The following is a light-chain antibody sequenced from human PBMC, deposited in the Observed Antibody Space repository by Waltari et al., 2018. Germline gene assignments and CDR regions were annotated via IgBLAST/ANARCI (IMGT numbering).Light chain of an antibody. V-gene: IGLV2-11*01. CDR2: DVN. J-gene: IGLJ2*01. CDR1: TSDVGGYNS. Sequence: QSALTQPPSVSGSPEQSVTISCTGSTSDVGGYNSVSWYQQHPGTAPKLIIFDVNQRPSGVPERLSGSKSGNTASLTISGLQAEDEADYYCCSYAGSYTLVFGGGTKLTVL. CDR3: CSYAGSYTLV.